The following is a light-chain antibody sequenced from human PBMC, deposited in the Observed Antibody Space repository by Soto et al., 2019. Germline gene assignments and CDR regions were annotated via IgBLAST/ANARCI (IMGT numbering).Light chain of an antibody. Sequence: IVWTQSPCTLSLSPGERATLSCRASQTFGGTSLAWYQQKPGQPPRLLIYDTSSRVSGIPDRFSGSGSGTDFPLSISRLEPEDFAVYSCQQYGNYAPTFGQGTKVEI. V-gene: IGKV3-20*01. CDR3: QQYGNYAPT. CDR1: QTFGGTS. J-gene: IGKJ1*01. CDR2: DTS.